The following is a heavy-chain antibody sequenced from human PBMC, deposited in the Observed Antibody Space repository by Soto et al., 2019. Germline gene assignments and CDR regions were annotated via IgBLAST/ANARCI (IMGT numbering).Heavy chain of an antibody. CDR2: INHSGST. CDR1: GGSFSGYY. V-gene: IGHV4-34*01. Sequence: SETLSLTCAVYGGSFSGYYWSWIRQPPGKGLEWIGEINHSGSTNYNPSLKSRVTISVDTSKNQFSLKLSSVTAADTAVYYCARAQGVGCSGGSCYFNWFDPWGQGTLVTVSS. D-gene: IGHD2-15*01. CDR3: ARAQGVGCSGGSCYFNWFDP. J-gene: IGHJ5*02.